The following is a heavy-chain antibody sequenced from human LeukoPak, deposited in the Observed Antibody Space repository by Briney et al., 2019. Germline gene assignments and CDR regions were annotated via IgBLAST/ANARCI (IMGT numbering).Heavy chain of an antibody. J-gene: IGHJ4*02. D-gene: IGHD6-19*01. Sequence: GGSLRLSCAASGLTFSSYAMSWVRQAPGEGLEWVLAISGSGGTTKYADSVKGRFTISRDNSKNTLYLQMNSLRGEDTALYYCAKALSAWYNFDYWGQGTLVTVSS. CDR1: GLTFSSYA. CDR2: ISGSGGTT. CDR3: AKALSAWYNFDY. V-gene: IGHV3-23*01.